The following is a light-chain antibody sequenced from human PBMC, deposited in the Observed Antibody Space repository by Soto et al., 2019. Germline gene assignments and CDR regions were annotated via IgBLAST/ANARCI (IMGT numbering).Light chain of an antibody. Sequence: QPVLTQPASVSGSPGQSITISCTGTSSDVGGYNSVSWYQRHPGKAPKLMIYDVSNRPSGVSNRFSGSKSGNTASLTISGLQAEDEADYYCSSYTSSSTYVVFGGGTKLTVL. CDR3: SSYTSSSTYVV. CDR2: DVS. V-gene: IGLV2-14*03. CDR1: SSDVGGYNS. J-gene: IGLJ2*01.